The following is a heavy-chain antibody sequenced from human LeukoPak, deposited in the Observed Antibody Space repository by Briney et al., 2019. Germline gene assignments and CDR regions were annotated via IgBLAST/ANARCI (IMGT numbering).Heavy chain of an antibody. CDR3: ARVEGDTMVRGVGATFDY. CDR1: GGSFSGYY. J-gene: IGHJ4*02. D-gene: IGHD3-10*01. V-gene: IGHV4-34*01. CDR2: INHSGST. Sequence: SETLSLTCAVYGGSFSGYYWSWIRQPPGKGLEWIGEINHSGSTNYNPSLKSRVTISVDTSKNQFSLELSSVTAADTAVYYCARVEGDTMVRGVGATFDYWGQGTLVTVSS.